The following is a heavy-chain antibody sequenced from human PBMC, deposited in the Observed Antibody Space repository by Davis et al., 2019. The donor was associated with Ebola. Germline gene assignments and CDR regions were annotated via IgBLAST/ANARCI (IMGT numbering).Heavy chain of an antibody. D-gene: IGHD6-13*01. V-gene: IGHV4-59*01. CDR3: ARDSSSWYNYYYYMDV. CDR1: GGSFSGYY. J-gene: IGHJ6*03. Sequence: PSETLSLTCAVYGGSFSGYYWSWIRQPPGKGLEWIGYIYYSGSTNYNPSLKSRVTISVDTSKNQFSLKLSSVTAADTAVYYCARDSSSWYNYYYYMDVWGKGTTVTVSS. CDR2: IYYSGST.